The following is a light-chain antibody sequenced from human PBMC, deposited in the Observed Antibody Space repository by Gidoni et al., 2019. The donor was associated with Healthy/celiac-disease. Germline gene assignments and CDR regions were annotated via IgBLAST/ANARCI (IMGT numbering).Light chain of an antibody. Sequence: EIVLTHSPATLSLSPGERATLSCRASQSVSSYLAWYQQKPGQAPRLLIYDASNRATGIPARFSGSGSGTDFTLTISSLEPEDFGVYYCQQRSNWPWTFGQGTKVEIK. CDR1: QSVSSY. CDR2: DAS. J-gene: IGKJ1*01. CDR3: QQRSNWPWT. V-gene: IGKV3-11*01.